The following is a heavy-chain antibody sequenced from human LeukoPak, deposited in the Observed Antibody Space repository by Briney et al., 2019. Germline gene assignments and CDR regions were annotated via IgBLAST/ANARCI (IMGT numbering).Heavy chain of an antibody. J-gene: IGHJ6*03. CDR1: GFTFSSYS. Sequence: GGSLRLSCAASGFTFSSYSMNWVRQAPGKGLEWVSSISSSSSYIYYGDSVKGRFTISRDNAKNSLYLQMNSLRAEDTAVYYCAGGRRDTAMIIYYYYYYMDVWGKGTTVTISS. CDR2: ISSSSSYI. CDR3: AGGRRDTAMIIYYYYYYMDV. D-gene: IGHD5-18*01. V-gene: IGHV3-21*01.